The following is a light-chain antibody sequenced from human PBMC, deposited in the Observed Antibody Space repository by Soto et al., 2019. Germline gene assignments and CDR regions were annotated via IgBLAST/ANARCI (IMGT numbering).Light chain of an antibody. V-gene: IGLV2-14*03. Sequence: QSALPQPASVSGSPGQSITISCTGKSSDVGGYNYVSWYQQHPGKVPKLMIYEVFRRPSGISDRFSGSKSGNTASLTISGLQAEDEADYYCCSYTTTSIFVFGGGSKLPVL. J-gene: IGLJ2*01. CDR3: CSYTTTSIFV. CDR1: SSDVGGYNY. CDR2: EVF.